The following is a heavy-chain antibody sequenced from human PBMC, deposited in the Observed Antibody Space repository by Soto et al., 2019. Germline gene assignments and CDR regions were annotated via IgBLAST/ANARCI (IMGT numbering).Heavy chain of an antibody. D-gene: IGHD5-18*01. CDR1: GGSISSSSYY. V-gene: IGHV4-39*01. CDR2: IYYSGST. J-gene: IGHJ4*02. CDR3: ARHNVDTAMDIDY. Sequence: QLQLQESGPGLVKPSETLSLTCTVSGGSISSSSYYWGWIRQPPGKGLEWIGSIYYSGSTYYNPSLKSRVTISVDTSKNQFSLKLSSVTAADTAVYYCARHNVDTAMDIDYWGQGTLVTVSS.